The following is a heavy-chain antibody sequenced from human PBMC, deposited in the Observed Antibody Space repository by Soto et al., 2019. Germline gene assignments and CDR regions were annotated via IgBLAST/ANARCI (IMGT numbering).Heavy chain of an antibody. J-gene: IGHJ4*02. V-gene: IGHV4-4*02. Sequence: QVQLQESGPGLVKPSGTLSLTCAVSGGSISSSNWWRWVRQPPGKGLVWIGNTYHSGSTNYNPSLKRRVTISVDKSKNQCSLMRSSVTAPDTAVYYCARVYMVRGTIIRYFDYWGQGTLVTVSS. CDR2: TYHSGST. D-gene: IGHD3-10*01. CDR3: ARVYMVRGTIIRYFDY. CDR1: GGSISSSNW.